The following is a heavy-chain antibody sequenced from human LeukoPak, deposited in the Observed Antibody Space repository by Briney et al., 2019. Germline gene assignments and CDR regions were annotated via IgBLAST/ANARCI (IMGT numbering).Heavy chain of an antibody. CDR2: FDPEDGET. CDR3: ASFMIVVG. J-gene: IGHJ4*02. D-gene: IGHD3-22*01. CDR1: GYTFTSYY. Sequence: GASVKVSCKASGYTFTSYYIHWVRQAPGKGLEWMGGFDPEDGETIYAQKFQGRVTMTEDTSTDTAYMELSSLRSEDTAVYYCASFMIVVGWGQGTLVTVSS. V-gene: IGHV1-24*01.